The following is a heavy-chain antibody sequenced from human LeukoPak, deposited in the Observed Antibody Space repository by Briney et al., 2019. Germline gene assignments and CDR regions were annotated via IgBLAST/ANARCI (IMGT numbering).Heavy chain of an antibody. CDR1: GFTFSRNG. Sequence: GGSLRLSCAASGFTFSRNGMTWVCQAPGKGLEWVSAISGSGGNTYYADSVKGRFTISRDNSKNTLYLQMNSLRVEDTAVYYCATTLSGWSPPQTSYYSYYMDVWGKGTTVTISS. J-gene: IGHJ6*03. D-gene: IGHD6-19*01. CDR2: ISGSGGNT. CDR3: ATTLSGWSPPQTSYYSYYMDV. V-gene: IGHV3-23*01.